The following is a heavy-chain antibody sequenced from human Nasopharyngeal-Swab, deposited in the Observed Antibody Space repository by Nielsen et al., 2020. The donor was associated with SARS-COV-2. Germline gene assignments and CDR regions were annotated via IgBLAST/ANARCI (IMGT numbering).Heavy chain of an antibody. Sequence: SVKVSCKASGGTFSSYAISWVRQAPGQGLEWMGGIIPIFGTANYAQKFQGRVTITADESTSTAYMELSSLRSEDTAVYYCALGLPVYDYVWGSYRYGAFDIWGQGTMVTVSS. D-gene: IGHD3-16*02. J-gene: IGHJ3*02. V-gene: IGHV1-69*13. CDR2: IIPIFGTA. CDR3: ALGLPVYDYVWGSYRYGAFDI. CDR1: GGTFSSYA.